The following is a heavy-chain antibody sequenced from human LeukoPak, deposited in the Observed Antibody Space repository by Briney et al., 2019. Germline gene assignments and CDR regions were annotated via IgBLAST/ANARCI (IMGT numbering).Heavy chain of an antibody. Sequence: GGSLRLSCAVSGWAFSSYWMSWVRQVPGKGLEWVSSINEVGSDTRYADSVRGRFTISRDNAKNSLYLQMNSLTVEDTATYYCAGEPRQLAYWGQGTLVTVSS. CDR2: INEVGSDT. V-gene: IGHV3-7*03. CDR3: AGEPRQLAY. J-gene: IGHJ4*02. CDR1: GWAFSSYW. D-gene: IGHD6-6*01.